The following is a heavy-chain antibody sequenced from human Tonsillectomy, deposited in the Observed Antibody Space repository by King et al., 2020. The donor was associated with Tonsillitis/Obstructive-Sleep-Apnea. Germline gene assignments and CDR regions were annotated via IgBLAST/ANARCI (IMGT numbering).Heavy chain of an antibody. CDR1: GFTFSSYA. CDR3: AKGGGGNGDY. V-gene: IGHV3-23*04. CDR2: ISGSGGSK. Sequence: LVESGGGLVQPGGSLRLSCAASGFTFSSYAMSWVRQAPGKGLEWVSAISGSGGSKNYADSGKCRFTISRDNSKNTLYLQRNSLRAEDTAVYYCAKGGGGNGDYWGQGTLVTVSS. D-gene: IGHD4-23*01. J-gene: IGHJ4*02.